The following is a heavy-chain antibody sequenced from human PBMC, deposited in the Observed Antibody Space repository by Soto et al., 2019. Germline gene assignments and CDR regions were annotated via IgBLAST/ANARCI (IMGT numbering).Heavy chain of an antibody. V-gene: IGHV3-66*01. Sequence: EVQLVESGGGLVQPGGSLRLSCAASGLTVSRNYMTWVRQAPGKGLEWVSVIYSGGSTYYADSVKGRFTISRDNSRNTLYLQMNSLRAEDTAVYYCARSGGNYWFDPWGQGTLVTVSS. CDR3: ARSGGNYWFDP. J-gene: IGHJ5*02. D-gene: IGHD2-21*02. CDR1: GLTVSRNY. CDR2: IYSGGST.